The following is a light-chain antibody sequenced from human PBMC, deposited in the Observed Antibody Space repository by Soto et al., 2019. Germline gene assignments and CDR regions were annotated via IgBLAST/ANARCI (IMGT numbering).Light chain of an antibody. V-gene: IGKV1-5*01. CDR2: DAS. Sequence: VQMSQSAATLSASVGDTVTITCRASQTISGWLAWYQQRPGKAPNLLIFDASTLESGVPSRFSGSGSGTTFTETSSGLQEDNFATYYCLQYTGHLRRIGQGTKVDI. J-gene: IGKJ2*01. CDR1: QTISGW. CDR3: LQYTGHLRR.